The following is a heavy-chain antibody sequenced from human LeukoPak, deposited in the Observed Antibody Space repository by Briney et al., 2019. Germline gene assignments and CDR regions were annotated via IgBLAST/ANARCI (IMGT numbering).Heavy chain of an antibody. D-gene: IGHD4-23*01. Sequence: TGGSLRLSCAASGFTFSSYGMSWVRQAPGKGLEWVSAISGSGGSTYYADSVKGRFTISRDNSKNTLYLQMNSLRAEDTAVYYCAKSVVSGGHYYYYMDVWGKGTTVTVSS. CDR1: GFTFSSYG. CDR3: AKSVVSGGHYYYYMDV. J-gene: IGHJ6*03. V-gene: IGHV3-23*01. CDR2: ISGSGGST.